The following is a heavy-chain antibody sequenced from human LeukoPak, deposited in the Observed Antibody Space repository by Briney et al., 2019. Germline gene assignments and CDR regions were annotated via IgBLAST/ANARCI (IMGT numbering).Heavy chain of an antibody. V-gene: IGHV1-69*05. J-gene: IGHJ4*02. CDR3: ARSRTIPAYSSSWYEDY. Sequence: SVKGSCTASGGTFSSYAISWVRQAPGQGLEWMGGIIPIFDTANYAQKFQGRVTITTDESTSTAYMELSSLRSEDTAVYYCARSRTIPAYSSSWYEDYWGQGTLVTVSS. CDR2: IIPIFDTA. D-gene: IGHD6-13*01. CDR1: GGTFSSYA.